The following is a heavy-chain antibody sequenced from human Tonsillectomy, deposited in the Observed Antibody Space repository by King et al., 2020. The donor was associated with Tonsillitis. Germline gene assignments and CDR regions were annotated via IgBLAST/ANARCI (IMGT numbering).Heavy chain of an antibody. CDR2: MNPNRGNT. CDR1: GYTFTSYD. J-gene: IGHJ6*02. CDR3: ARVSLISCGGTSCYAYYYYGMDV. V-gene: IGHV1-8*01. D-gene: IGHD2-2*01. Sequence: QLVQSGAEVKKPGASVKVSCKASGYTFTSYDVNWVRQATGQGLEWMGWMNPNRGNTGYAQKFQGRVTMTRNTSIRTAYTELSSLRSEDAAVYYCARVSLISCGGTSCYAYYYYGMDVWRQGTTVTVSS.